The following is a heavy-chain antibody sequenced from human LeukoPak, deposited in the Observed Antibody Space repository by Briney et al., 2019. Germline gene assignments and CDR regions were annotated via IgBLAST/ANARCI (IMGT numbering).Heavy chain of an antibody. CDR2: IWYDGSHK. D-gene: IGHD3-3*01. Sequence: GRSLRLSCAASGFSFSSYGMHWVRQAPGKGLEWVAVIWYDGSHKYYADSVKGRFIISRDNSRNTLYLQMNSLRAEDTAVYYCAKVGKGYYDFWSGPAQSYGMDVWGQGTTVTVSS. J-gene: IGHJ6*02. CDR1: GFSFSSYG. CDR3: AKVGKGYYDFWSGPAQSYGMDV. V-gene: IGHV3-33*06.